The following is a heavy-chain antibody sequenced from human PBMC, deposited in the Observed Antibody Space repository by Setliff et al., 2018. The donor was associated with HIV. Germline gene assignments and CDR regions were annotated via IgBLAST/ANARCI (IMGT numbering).Heavy chain of an antibody. Sequence: LSLACTFSDGSVSSGGCYWSWIRQHPGKGLEWIGYIYYSGSTYYNPSLKCRVTISVDPSKNQFSLKLSSVTAAHTAVFYSAIGTLYSSDTGVYSYFDYWGQGTLVTVSS. J-gene: IGHJ4*02. D-gene: IGHD3-22*01. CDR3: AIGTLYSSDTGVYSYFDY. CDR2: IYYSGST. V-gene: IGHV4-31*03. CDR1: DGSVSSGGCY.